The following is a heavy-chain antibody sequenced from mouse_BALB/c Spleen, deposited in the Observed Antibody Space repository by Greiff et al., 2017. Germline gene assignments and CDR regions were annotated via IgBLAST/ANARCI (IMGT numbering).Heavy chain of an antibody. CDR1: GYTFTDYA. Sequence: QVQLQQSGAELVRPGVSVKISCKGSGYTFTDYAMHWVKQSPAKSLEWIGVISTYTGDASYNQKFKGKATMTVDKSSSTAYMELTRLTSEDSAIYYCANYYGSSGFAYWGQGTLVTVSA. CDR3: ANYYGSSGFAY. J-gene: IGHJ3*01. V-gene: IGHV1S137*01. D-gene: IGHD1-1*01. CDR2: ISTYTGDA.